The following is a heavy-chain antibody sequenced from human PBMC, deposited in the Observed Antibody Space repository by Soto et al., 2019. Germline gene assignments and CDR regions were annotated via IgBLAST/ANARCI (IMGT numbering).Heavy chain of an antibody. J-gene: IGHJ6*02. V-gene: IGHV3-23*01. CDR1: GFTFSSYA. CDR2: ISGSGGST. Sequence: LRLSCAASGFTFSSYAMSWVRQAPGKGLEWVSAISGSGGSTYYADSVKGRFTISRDNSKNTLYLQMNSLRAEDTAVYYCAKTVSNYYYYGMDVWGQGTTVTVS. CDR3: AKTVSNYYYYGMDV.